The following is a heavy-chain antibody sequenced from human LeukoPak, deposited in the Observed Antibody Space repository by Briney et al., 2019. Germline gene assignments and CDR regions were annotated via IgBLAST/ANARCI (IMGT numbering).Heavy chain of an antibody. Sequence: GGSLRLSCAASGFTFSSYGMYWVRQAPGKGLEWMAYIRFDGTNKYYAESVKGRFTLSRDNSKNTLYLQMNSLKPEDAAIYYCAKDRGTYFFSDYWGQGTLVTVSS. D-gene: IGHD1-26*01. CDR3: AKDRGTYFFSDY. CDR2: IRFDGTNK. CDR1: GFTFSSYG. J-gene: IGHJ4*02. V-gene: IGHV3-30*02.